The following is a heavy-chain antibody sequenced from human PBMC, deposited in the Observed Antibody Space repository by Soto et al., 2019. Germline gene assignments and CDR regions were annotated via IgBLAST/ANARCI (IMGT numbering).Heavy chain of an antibody. CDR3: ATYSAYAKYYFDY. D-gene: IGHD5-12*01. V-gene: IGHV4-30-2*01. CDR2: IYPSGTI. J-gene: IGHJ4*02. Sequence: HLQLQESGSGLVKPSQTLSLTCAVSGGSITTSGYSWSWIRQPPGKGLEWIGYIYPSGTIFYNPSLNSRVTISVDPSNNQFSLRLSSVSAADTAVYYCATYSAYAKYYFDYWGRGTLVTVSS. CDR1: GGSITTSGYS.